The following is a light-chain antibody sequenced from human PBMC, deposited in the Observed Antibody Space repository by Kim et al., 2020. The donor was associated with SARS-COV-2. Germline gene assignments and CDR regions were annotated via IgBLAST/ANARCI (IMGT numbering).Light chain of an antibody. CDR2: DVS. V-gene: IGLV2-14*04. Sequence: GQSITISCTGTSRDIGGYNYVSWYRQEPGKAPKLMIYDVSKRPSGVSNRLSGSKSGTTASLTISGLQAEDEADYFCSSYENNRSWVFGGGTKVTVL. CDR1: SRDIGGYNY. J-gene: IGLJ3*02. CDR3: SSYENNRSWV.